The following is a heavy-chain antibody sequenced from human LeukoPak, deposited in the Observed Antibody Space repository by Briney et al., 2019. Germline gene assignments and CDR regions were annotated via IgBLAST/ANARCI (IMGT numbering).Heavy chain of an antibody. Sequence: KPSETLSLTCTVSGGSISSSSYYWGWIRQPPGKGLEWIGSIYYSGSTYYNPSLKSRVTISVDTSKNQFSLKLSSVTAADTAVYYCARQSGIAVANLIDYWGQGTLVTVSS. CDR1: GGSISSSSYY. D-gene: IGHD6-19*01. CDR2: IYYSGST. V-gene: IGHV4-39*01. CDR3: ARQSGIAVANLIDY. J-gene: IGHJ4*02.